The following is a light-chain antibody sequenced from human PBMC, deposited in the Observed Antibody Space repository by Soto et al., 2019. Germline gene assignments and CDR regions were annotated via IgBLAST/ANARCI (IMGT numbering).Light chain of an antibody. CDR3: QQYNNWPRT. CDR2: DAS. V-gene: IGKV3-15*01. J-gene: IGKJ1*01. Sequence: EIVMTQSPATLSVSPGEGATLSCRASQSVSSNLAWYEQKPGRAPRLLIYDASTRATGIPARFSGRGSGTEFTLTISSLQSEDFALDYCQQYNNWPRTFGQGTRVESK. CDR1: QSVSSN.